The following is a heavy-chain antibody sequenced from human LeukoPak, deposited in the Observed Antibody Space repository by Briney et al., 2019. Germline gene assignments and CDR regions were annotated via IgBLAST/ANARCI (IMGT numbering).Heavy chain of an antibody. Sequence: TSETLSLTCTVSGGSISNYYWSWIRQPPGKGLEWIGYIYYSGSTNYNPSLKSRVTISVDTSKNQFSLKLSSVTAADTAVYYCARDPRPIWGQGTMVTVSS. J-gene: IGHJ3*02. CDR3: ARDPRPI. CDR2: IYYSGST. V-gene: IGHV4-59*01. CDR1: GGSISNYY.